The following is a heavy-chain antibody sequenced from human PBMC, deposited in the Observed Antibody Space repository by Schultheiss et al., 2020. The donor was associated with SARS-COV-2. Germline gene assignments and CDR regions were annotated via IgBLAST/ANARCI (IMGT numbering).Heavy chain of an antibody. V-gene: IGHV3-64*01. CDR2: ISSNGDST. CDR3: ARNWYFDL. J-gene: IGHJ2*01. Sequence: GESLKISCAASGFTFSSYAMHWVRQAPGKGLEYVSAISSNGDSTYYANSVKGRFTISRDNSKNTLYLQMDSLRAEDMAVYYCARNWYFDLWGRGTLVTVSS. CDR1: GFTFSSYA.